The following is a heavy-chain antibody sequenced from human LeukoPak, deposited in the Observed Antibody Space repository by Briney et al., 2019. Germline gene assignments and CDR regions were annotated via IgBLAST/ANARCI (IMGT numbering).Heavy chain of an antibody. Sequence: GGSLRLSCTASGFTFSSYAMNWVRQAPGKGLEWVSGIGAGGTFTYYADSVKGRFTIFRDNSRNTLYLQMNSLRDEDTAVYYCARDGIQLWTGAFDYWGQGTLVTVSS. V-gene: IGHV3-23*01. CDR3: ARDGIQLWTGAFDY. CDR2: IGAGGTFT. J-gene: IGHJ4*02. CDR1: GFTFSSYA. D-gene: IGHD5-18*01.